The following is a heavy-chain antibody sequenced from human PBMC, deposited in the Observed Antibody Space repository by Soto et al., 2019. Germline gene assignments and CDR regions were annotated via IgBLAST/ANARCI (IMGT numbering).Heavy chain of an antibody. CDR2: ISSTGGGT. V-gene: IGHV3-23*01. J-gene: IGHJ4*02. CDR1: GFNFRSYS. CDR3: ARALSVTMIPHF. D-gene: IGHD3-22*01. Sequence: PGGSLRLSGAVSGFNFRSYSMRWVRQAPGKGLEWVSSISSTGGGTYYAESVKGRFTISRDNSKNTLSVQMNSLRDDDTAIYYCARALSVTMIPHFWGPG.